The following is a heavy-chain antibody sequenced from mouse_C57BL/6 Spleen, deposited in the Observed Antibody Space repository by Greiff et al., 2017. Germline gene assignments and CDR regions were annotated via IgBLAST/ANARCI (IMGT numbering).Heavy chain of an antibody. J-gene: IGHJ3*01. CDR3: ARDYYGRGFAY. CDR2: INPSTGGT. Sequence: VQLQQSGPELVKPGASVKISCKASGYSFTGYYMNWVKQSPEKSLEWIGEINPSTGGTTYNQKFKAKATLTVDKSSSTAYMQLKSLTSEDSAVYYCARDYYGRGFAYWGQGTLVTVSA. D-gene: IGHD1-1*01. CDR1: GYSFTGYY. V-gene: IGHV1-42*01.